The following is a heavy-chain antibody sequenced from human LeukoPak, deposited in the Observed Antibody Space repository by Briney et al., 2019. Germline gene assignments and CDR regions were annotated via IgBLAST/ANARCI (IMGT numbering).Heavy chain of an antibody. Sequence: GGSLRLSCAASGFTLSSNWMSWVRQAPGKGLEWVANIKQDGSDKYYVDSVKGRFTISRDNAKNSLYLQMNSLRAEDTALYYCAKDLTTVTTLRAFDIWGQGTMVTVSS. J-gene: IGHJ3*02. D-gene: IGHD4-17*01. CDR3: AKDLTTVTTLRAFDI. CDR2: IKQDGSDK. V-gene: IGHV3-7*03. CDR1: GFTLSSNW.